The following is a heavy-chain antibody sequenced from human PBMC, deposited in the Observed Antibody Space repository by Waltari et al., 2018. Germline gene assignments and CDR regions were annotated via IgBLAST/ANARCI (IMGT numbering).Heavy chain of an antibody. Sequence: EVQLVESGGGLVQPGGSLRLSCAASGFTFSSYWMSWVRRAPGKGLEWVANIKQDGSEKYYVDAVKGRFTISRDNAKNSLYLQMNSLRAEDTAVYYCARYYYDSSGFCHFDYWGQGTLVTVSS. J-gene: IGHJ4*02. D-gene: IGHD3-22*01. CDR2: IKQDGSEK. CDR1: GFTFSSYW. V-gene: IGHV3-7*01. CDR3: ARYYYDSSGFCHFDY.